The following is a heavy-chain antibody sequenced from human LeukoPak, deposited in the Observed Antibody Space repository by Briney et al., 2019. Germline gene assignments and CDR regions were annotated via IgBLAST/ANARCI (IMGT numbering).Heavy chain of an antibody. CDR3: ARGNPHYRQGRGFFDS. D-gene: IGHD1-26*01. Sequence: PGGSLRLSCAASGFTFSSYGMSWVRQAPGKGLEWIANSYYSGHSYYNLPLKSRVTISVDTSKFSLELTSVTAADTAIYYCARGNPHYRQGRGFFDSWGQGTLVTVSS. CDR1: GFTFSSYG. CDR2: SYYSGHS. V-gene: IGHV4-39*07. J-gene: IGHJ4*02.